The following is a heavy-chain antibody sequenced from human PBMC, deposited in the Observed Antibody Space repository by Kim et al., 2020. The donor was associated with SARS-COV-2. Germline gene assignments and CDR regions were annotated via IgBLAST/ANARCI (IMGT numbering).Heavy chain of an antibody. Sequence: GGSLRLSCAASGFTFSSYGMHWVRQAPGKGLEWVAVISYDGSNKYYAESVKGRFTISRDNSKNTLYLQMNSLRAEDTAVYYCAKGGGIGLRFLEWLSLYYYGMDVWGQGTTVTVSS. CDR3: AKGGGIGLRFLEWLSLYYYGMDV. CDR1: GFTFSSYG. J-gene: IGHJ6*02. D-gene: IGHD3-3*01. CDR2: ISYDGSNK. V-gene: IGHV3-30*18.